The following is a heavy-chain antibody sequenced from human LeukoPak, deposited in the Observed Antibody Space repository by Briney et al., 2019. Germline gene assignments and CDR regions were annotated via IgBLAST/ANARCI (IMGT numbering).Heavy chain of an antibody. CDR2: IKQDGSEK. Sequence: GGSLRLSCAASGFTFSSYAMHWVRQAPGKGLEWVANIKQDGSEKYYVDSVKGRFTISRDNAKNSLYLQMNSLRAEDTAVYYCARDYYDSSGYLDYWGQGTLVTVSS. V-gene: IGHV3-7*01. CDR1: GFTFSSYA. CDR3: ARDYYDSSGYLDY. J-gene: IGHJ4*02. D-gene: IGHD3-22*01.